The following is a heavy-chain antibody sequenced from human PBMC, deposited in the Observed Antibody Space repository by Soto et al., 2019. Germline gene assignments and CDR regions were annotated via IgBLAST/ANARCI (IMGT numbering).Heavy chain of an antibody. Sequence: QVQLVQSGAEVKKPGASVKVSCKASGYTCTSYSISWVRQAPGQGLEWMGWISAYNGNTNYAQKLQGRVTMTTDTSTSTAYMERRSLRSDDTAVYYCARVGIFGVTGYYRDYYYYYYRDVWGKGTTVTVSS. J-gene: IGHJ6*03. CDR3: ARVGIFGVTGYYRDYYYYYYRDV. D-gene: IGHD3-9*01. V-gene: IGHV1-18*01. CDR2: ISAYNGNT. CDR1: GYTCTSYS.